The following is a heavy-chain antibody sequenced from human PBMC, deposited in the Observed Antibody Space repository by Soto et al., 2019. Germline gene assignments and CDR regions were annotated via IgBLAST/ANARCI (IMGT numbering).Heavy chain of an antibody. D-gene: IGHD1-20*01. Sequence: ASVKVSCKASGGTFSSYAISWVRQAPGQGLEWMGGIIPIFGTANYAQKFQGRVTITADESTSTTYMELRSLRSDDTAVYYCARDAAIGMNDYWGQGTLVTVSS. V-gene: IGHV1-69*13. CDR3: ARDAAIGMNDY. J-gene: IGHJ4*02. CDR1: GGTFSSYA. CDR2: IIPIFGTA.